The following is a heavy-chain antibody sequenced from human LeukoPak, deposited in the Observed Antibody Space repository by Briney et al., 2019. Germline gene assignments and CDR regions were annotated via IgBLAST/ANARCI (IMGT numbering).Heavy chain of an antibody. D-gene: IGHD3-3*01. J-gene: IGHJ6*02. CDR1: GGSISSYY. CDR2: IYTSGST. V-gene: IGHV4-4*07. CDR3: ARDQSRDFWSGYYKYGMDV. Sequence: SETLSLTCTVSGGSISSYYWSWIRQPAGKGLEWIGRIYTSGSTNYNPSLKSRVTMSVDTSKNQFSLKLSSVTAADTAVYYCARDQSRDFWSGYYKYGMDVWGQGTTVTVSS.